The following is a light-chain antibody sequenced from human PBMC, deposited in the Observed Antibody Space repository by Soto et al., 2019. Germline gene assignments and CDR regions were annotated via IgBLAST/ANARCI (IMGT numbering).Light chain of an antibody. CDR1: SSDVGGYKL. J-gene: IGLJ3*02. V-gene: IGLV2-23*01. CDR3: CSYAGTTTWV. Sequence: QLVLTQPASVSGSPGQSITISCTGTSSDVGGYKLVSWYQQHPGKAPKVLLYEGSERPSGVSDRFSGSKSGNTASLTISGLQAEDEADYYCCSYAGTTTWVFGGGTKLTVL. CDR2: EGS.